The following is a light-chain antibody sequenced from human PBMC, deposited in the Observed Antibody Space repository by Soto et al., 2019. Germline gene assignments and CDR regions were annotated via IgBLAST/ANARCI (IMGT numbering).Light chain of an antibody. CDR1: QSVRNN. J-gene: IGKJ5*01. CDR3: QQYNNWPPIT. CDR2: YAS. Sequence: EIMMTQSPATLSVSPGERATLSCRASQSVRNNLAWYQQRRGQAPRLLISYASTRATGVPARFSGSGSGTEFTLTISSLQSEDSALYYCQQYNNWPPITFGQGTRLEIK. V-gene: IGKV3-15*01.